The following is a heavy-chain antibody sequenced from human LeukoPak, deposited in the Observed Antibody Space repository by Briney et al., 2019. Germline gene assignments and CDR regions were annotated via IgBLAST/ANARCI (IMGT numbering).Heavy chain of an antibody. Sequence: GGSQRLSCAGSGFSFRTYAMSWVRQAPGKGLEWVSGISGSGVDTHYADSVKGRFRISRDNSKNTLYLQLNSLRADHTAVYYCASGTYRLGDYWGLGTLVTVSS. J-gene: IGHJ4*02. D-gene: IGHD3-10*01. CDR3: ASGTYRLGDY. CDR2: ISGSGVDT. CDR1: GFSFRTYA. V-gene: IGHV3-23*01.